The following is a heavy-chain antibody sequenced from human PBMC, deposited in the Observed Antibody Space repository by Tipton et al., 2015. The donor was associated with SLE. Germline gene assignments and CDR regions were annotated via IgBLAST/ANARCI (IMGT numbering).Heavy chain of an antibody. CDR1: GGSISSSSYY. D-gene: IGHD2-21*01. V-gene: IGHV4-39*07. CDR2: IYYSGST. CDR3: ASAGGGDSNWFDP. J-gene: IGHJ5*02. Sequence: LRLSCTVSGGSISSSSYYWGWIRQPPGKGLEWIGSIYYSGSTYYNPSLKSRVTISVDTSKNQFSLKLSSVTAADTAVYYCASAGGGDSNWFDPWGQGTLVTVSS.